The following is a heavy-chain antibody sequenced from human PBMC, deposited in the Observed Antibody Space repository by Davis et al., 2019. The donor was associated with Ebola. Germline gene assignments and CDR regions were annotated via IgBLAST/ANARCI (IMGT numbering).Heavy chain of an antibody. J-gene: IGHJ5*02. D-gene: IGHD3-10*01. CDR3: ARVSRITMVRGVFDWFDP. CDR1: GYTFTGYY. CDR2: INPNSGGT. V-gene: IGHV1-2*06. Sequence: AASVKVSCKASGYTFTGYYMHWVRQAPGQGLEWMGRINPNSGGTNYAQKFQGRVTMTRDTSISTAYMELSSLRSDDTAVYYCARVSRITMVRGVFDWFDPWGQGTLVTVSS.